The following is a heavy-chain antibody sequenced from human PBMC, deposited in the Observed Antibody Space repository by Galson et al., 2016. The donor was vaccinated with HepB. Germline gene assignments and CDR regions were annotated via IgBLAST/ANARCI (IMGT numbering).Heavy chain of an antibody. V-gene: IGHV4-4*02. CDR2: IYHSGST. Sequence: SETLSLTCAVSCVSISGTNWWSWVRQPPGKGLEWIGEIYHSGSTNYNPSLQSRVTISVDTSKNQFSLNLNSVTAADTALYYCVRNGYYCLDAWGQGTTVTVSS. CDR1: CVSISGTNW. CDR3: VRNGYYCLDA. J-gene: IGHJ6*02.